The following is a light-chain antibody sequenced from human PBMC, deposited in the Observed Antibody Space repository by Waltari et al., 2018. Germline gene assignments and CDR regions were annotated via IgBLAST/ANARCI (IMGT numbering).Light chain of an antibody. V-gene: IGKV1-5*03. J-gene: IGKJ2*03. CDR3: QYYYLYSRG. Sequence: DIQMTQSPSTLSASVGARVTITCRASQSIGDWRAWYPQEPGKAPKLLIYRASTLQSGVPSRFSGSGSGTEFTLTISSLQPDDFGSYYCQYYYLYSRGFGQGTKVEIK. CDR2: RAS. CDR1: QSIGDW.